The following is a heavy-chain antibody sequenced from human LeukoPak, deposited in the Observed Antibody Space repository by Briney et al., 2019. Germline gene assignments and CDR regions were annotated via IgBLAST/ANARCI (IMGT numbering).Heavy chain of an antibody. V-gene: IGHV4-61*02. CDR2: IYTSGST. D-gene: IGHD5-12*01. J-gene: IGHJ4*02. CDR3: AREYSH. Sequence: SQTLSLTCSVSGDSITSGDSYWTWIRQPAGRGLEWIGLIYTSGSTKYNPSLKSRITISLDTSKNQISLQLNSVTAADTAVYYCAREYSHWGQGTLVTVSS. CDR1: GDSITSGDSY.